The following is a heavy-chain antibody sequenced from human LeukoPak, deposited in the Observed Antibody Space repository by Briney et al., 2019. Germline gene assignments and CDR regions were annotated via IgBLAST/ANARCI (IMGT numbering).Heavy chain of an antibody. CDR1: GGSISSYY. J-gene: IGHJ4*02. CDR2: IYYSGTT. Sequence: SETLSLTCTVSGGSISSYYWSWIRQPPGKGLEWIGYIYYSGTTNYNPSLKSRVTISVDTSKNQFSLKLSSVTAADTAVYYCARNIHDFWSGYRRGYFDYWGQGTLVTVSS. V-gene: IGHV4-59*13. D-gene: IGHD3-3*01. CDR3: ARNIHDFWSGYRRGYFDY.